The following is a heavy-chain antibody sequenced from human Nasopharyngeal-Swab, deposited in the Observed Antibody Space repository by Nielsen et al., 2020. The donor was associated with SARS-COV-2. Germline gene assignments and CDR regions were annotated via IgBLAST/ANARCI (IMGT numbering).Heavy chain of an antibody. CDR1: GGSISSYY. V-gene: IGHV4-59*01. Sequence: GSLRLSCTVSGGSISSYYWSWIRQPPGKGPEWIGYIHYSGSTNYNPSLKSRVTISIDTSKNQFSLKLSSVTAADTAVYYCARVSGTNYSYGMDVWGQGTTVTVSS. J-gene: IGHJ6*02. D-gene: IGHD1-7*01. CDR2: IHYSGST. CDR3: ARVSGTNYSYGMDV.